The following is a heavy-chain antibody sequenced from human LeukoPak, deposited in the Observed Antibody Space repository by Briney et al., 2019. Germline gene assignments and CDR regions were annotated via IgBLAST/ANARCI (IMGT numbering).Heavy chain of an antibody. CDR3: AREEEIPASFDP. V-gene: IGHV1-69*13. Sequence: GASVKVSCKASGGTFSSCAISWVRQAPGRGLEWMGGIIPIFGTANYAQKFQGRVTITADESTSTAYMELSSLRSEDTAVYYCAREEEIPASFDPWGQGTLVTVSS. CDR2: IIPIFGTA. D-gene: IGHD2-2*01. CDR1: GGTFSSCA. J-gene: IGHJ5*02.